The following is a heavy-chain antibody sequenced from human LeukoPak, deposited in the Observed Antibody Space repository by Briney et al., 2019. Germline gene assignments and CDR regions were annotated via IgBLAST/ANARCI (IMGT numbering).Heavy chain of an antibody. CDR3: ARAVGDYGEEFDS. V-gene: IGHV3-21*01. CDR1: GFTFSSYS. Sequence: GGSLRLSCAASGFTFSSYSMNWVRQAPGKGLEWVSSISSSSSYIYYPDSVKGRFTISRDNAKNSLYLQMNSLRAEDTAVYYCARAVGDYGEEFDSWGQGTLVTVSS. D-gene: IGHD4-17*01. CDR2: ISSSSSYI. J-gene: IGHJ4*02.